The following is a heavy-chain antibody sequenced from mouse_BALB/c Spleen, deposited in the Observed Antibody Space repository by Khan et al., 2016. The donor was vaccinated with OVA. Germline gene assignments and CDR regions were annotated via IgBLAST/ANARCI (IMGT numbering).Heavy chain of an antibody. CDR3: ARRGVGWEFDN. CDR2: INPSTGYT. CDR1: GYTFINYW. J-gene: IGHJ2*01. V-gene: IGHV1-7*01. D-gene: IGHD1-1*02. Sequence: VQLQESGAELAKPGASVKLSCKASGYTFINYWILWVKQRPGQGLEWIGYINPSTGYTEYNQNFKDKATLTADKSSNTAYLQLSSLTSEDTAVFNCARRGVGWEFDNGGQGTTLTVSS.